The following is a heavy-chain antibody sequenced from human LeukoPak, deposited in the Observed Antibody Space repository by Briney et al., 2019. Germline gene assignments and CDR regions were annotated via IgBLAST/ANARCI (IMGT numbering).Heavy chain of an antibody. D-gene: IGHD3-22*01. J-gene: IGHJ4*02. CDR2: ISGSGGRT. CDR3: ARESSGYFY. V-gene: IGHV3-23*01. Sequence: GGSLRLSCAASGFTFSSHAMSCVRQAPGKGLEWVSAISGSGGRTDYADSARGRFTISRDNPKDTLYLQMNTLRAEDTAVYYCARESSGYFYWGQGTLVTVSS. CDR1: GFTFSSHA.